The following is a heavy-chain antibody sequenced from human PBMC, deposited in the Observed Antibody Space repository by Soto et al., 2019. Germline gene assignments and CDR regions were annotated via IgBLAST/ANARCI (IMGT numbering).Heavy chain of an antibody. Sequence: QVQLVESGGGVVQPGRSLRLSCAASGFTFSSYAMHWVRQAPGQGLEWVAVISYDGRDKYYADSVKGRVTNTRDNTKNTLNMQMNSQITADTSVYYCAKALGGLSLESYDYLGQGTLITVSS. CDR2: ISYDGRDK. V-gene: IGHV3-30*18. CDR1: GFTFSSYA. CDR3: AKALGGLSLESYDY. J-gene: IGHJ4*02. D-gene: IGHD3-16*02.